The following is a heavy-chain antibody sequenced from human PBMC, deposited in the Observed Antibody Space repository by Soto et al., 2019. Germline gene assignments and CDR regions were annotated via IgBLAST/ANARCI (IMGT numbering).Heavy chain of an antibody. CDR3: ASADHRYPDTVTPFDY. Sequence: GGSLRLSCAASGFTFSSYGMHWVRQAPGKGLEWVAVIWYDGSNKYYADSVKGRFTISRDNSKNTLYLQMNSLRAEDTAVYYCASADHRYPDTVTPFDYWGQGTLVTVSS. CDR1: GFTFSSYG. D-gene: IGHD4-17*01. V-gene: IGHV3-33*01. CDR2: IWYDGSNK. J-gene: IGHJ4*02.